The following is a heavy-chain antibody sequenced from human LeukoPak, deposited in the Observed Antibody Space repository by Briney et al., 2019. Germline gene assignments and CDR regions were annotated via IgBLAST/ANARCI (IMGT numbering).Heavy chain of an antibody. V-gene: IGHV3-7*03. CDR2: IKQDGSEK. Sequence: GGSLRLSCAASAFSVSGKYMSWVRQAPGKGLEWVANIKQDGSEKYYVDSVKGRFTISRDNAKNSLYLQMISLRAEDTAVYYCARTGDSHYWGQGTLVTVSS. D-gene: IGHD7-27*01. CDR1: AFSVSGKY. CDR3: ARTGDSHY. J-gene: IGHJ4*02.